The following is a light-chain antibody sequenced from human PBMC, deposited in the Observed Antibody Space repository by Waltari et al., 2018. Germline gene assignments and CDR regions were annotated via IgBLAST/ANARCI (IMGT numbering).Light chain of an antibody. V-gene: IGLV2-23*02. CDR1: SSDVGSYNL. Sequence: QSALTQPASVSGSPGQSITISCTGTSSDVGSYNLVSWYQQHPGKAPNLMIYEVVKRPFGVSIRCSGSTSANAASLTISVLQAEDEGDYYCCSYARSGTVLFGGGTKLTVL. CDR3: CSYARSGTVL. CDR2: EVV. J-gene: IGLJ2*01.